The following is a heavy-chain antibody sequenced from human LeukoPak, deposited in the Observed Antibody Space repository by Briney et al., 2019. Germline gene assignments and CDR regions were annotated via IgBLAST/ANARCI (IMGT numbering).Heavy chain of an antibody. CDR3: ARSWLLGYCSGGSCSGDAFDI. Sequence: GGSLRLSCAASGFTFSSYSMNWVRQAPGKGLEWVSYISSSSSTIYYADSVKGRFTTSRDNAKNSLYLQMNSLRAEDTAVYYCARSWLLGYCSGGSCSGDAFDIWGQGTMVTVSS. CDR2: ISSSSSTI. J-gene: IGHJ3*02. CDR1: GFTFSSYS. V-gene: IGHV3-48*01. D-gene: IGHD2-15*01.